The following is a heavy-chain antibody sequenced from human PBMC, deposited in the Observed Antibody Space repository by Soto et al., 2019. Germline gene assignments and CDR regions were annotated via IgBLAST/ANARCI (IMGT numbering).Heavy chain of an antibody. V-gene: IGHV6-1*01. CDR2: TYYRSKWYN. J-gene: IGHJ4*02. CDR3: ARAPVLRYFDWLSVHHSGFDY. Sequence: SQTLSLTCASSGDRVSXNSAACNWIRQSPSRGLEWLGRTYYRSKWYNDYAVSVKSRITINPDTSKNQFSLQLNSVTPEDTAVYYCARAPVLRYFDWLSVHHSGFDYWGQGTLVTVSS. CDR1: GDRVSXNSAA. D-gene: IGHD3-9*01.